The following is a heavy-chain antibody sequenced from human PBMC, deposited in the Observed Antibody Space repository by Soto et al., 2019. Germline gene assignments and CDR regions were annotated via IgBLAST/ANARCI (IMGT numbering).Heavy chain of an antibody. J-gene: IGHJ6*02. CDR3: AKDYGSGSYYNPSPAPMDV. D-gene: IGHD3-10*01. V-gene: IGHV3-23*01. Sequence: PGGSLRLSCAASGFTFSSYAMSWVRQAPGKGLEWVSAISGSGGSTYYADSVKGRFTISRDNSKNTLYLQMNSLRAEDTAVYYCAKDYGSGSYYNPSPAPMDVWGQGTTVTVSS. CDR1: GFTFSSYA. CDR2: ISGSGGST.